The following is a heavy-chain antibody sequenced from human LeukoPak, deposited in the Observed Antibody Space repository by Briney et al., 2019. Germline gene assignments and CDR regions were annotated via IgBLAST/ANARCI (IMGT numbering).Heavy chain of an antibody. CDR2: ISGSGDNT. Sequence: GGSLRLSCAASGFTLSSHAVTWVRQAPGKGLEWVSVISGSGDNTDYADSVKGRFTISRDNSRNTVYLQMNSLRAEDTAVYYCTSFPRADTRDIVFDFWGQGALVTVSS. V-gene: IGHV3-23*01. CDR1: GFTLSSHA. J-gene: IGHJ4*02. CDR3: TSFPRADTRDIVFDF. D-gene: IGHD2-15*01.